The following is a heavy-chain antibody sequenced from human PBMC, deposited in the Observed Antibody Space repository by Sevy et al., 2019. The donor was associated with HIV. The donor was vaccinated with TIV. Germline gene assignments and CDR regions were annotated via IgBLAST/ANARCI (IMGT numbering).Heavy chain of an antibody. D-gene: IGHD2-8*01. CDR1: GFTFTNYW. CDR3: TRDMYGIDY. J-gene: IGHJ4*02. Sequence: GGSLRLSCAASGFTFTNYWMHWVRQAPGKGLVWVSRVDNDGSGTKYADSVKGRFTISRDNAKNTVYLQMNSLRAEDTAVYCCTRDMYGIDYWGQGTLVTVSS. V-gene: IGHV3-74*03. CDR2: VDNDGSGT.